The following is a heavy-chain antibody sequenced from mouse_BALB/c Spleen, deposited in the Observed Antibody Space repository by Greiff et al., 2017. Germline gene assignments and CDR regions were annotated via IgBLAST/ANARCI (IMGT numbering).Heavy chain of an antibody. J-gene: IGHJ3*01. CDR3: AVIYYDYGGFAY. Sequence: EVQLQQSGAELVKPGASVKLSCTASGFNIKDHYMHWVKQRPEQGLEWIGRIDPANGNTKYDPKVQGKATITADTSSNTAYLQLSSLTSEDTAVYYCAVIYYDYGGFAYWGQGTLVTVSA. V-gene: IGHV14-3*02. D-gene: IGHD2-4*01. CDR1: GFNIKDHY. CDR2: IDPANGNT.